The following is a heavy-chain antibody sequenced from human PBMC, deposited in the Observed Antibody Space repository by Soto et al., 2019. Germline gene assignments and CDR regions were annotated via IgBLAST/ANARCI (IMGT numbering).Heavy chain of an antibody. D-gene: IGHD2-2*01. CDR2: MNPNSGNT. V-gene: IGHV1-8*01. CDR3: ARGGVVGPAAYYYYYGMDV. J-gene: IGHJ6*02. CDR1: GYTFTSYD. Sequence: QVQLVQSGAEVKKPGASVKVSCKASGYTFTSYDINWVRQATGQGLEWMGWMNPNSGNTGYAQKFQGRVTMTRNTSISTAYMELSSLRSEDTAVYYCARGGVVGPAAYYYYYGMDVWGQGTTVTVSS.